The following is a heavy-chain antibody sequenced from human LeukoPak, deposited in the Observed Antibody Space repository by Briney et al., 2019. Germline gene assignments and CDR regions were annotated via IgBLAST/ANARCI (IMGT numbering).Heavy chain of an antibody. V-gene: IGHV4-38-2*01. CDR2: IYHSGST. Sequence: SETLSLTCAVSGYSISSDFYWGWIRQPPGKGLEWIGSIYHSGSTYYNPSLEGRVTISLDTSKNQFSLKLSSVTAADTAMYYCARGQRWLQYDDAFDIWGQGTMVIVSS. CDR1: GYSISSDFY. D-gene: IGHD5-24*01. J-gene: IGHJ3*02. CDR3: ARGQRWLQYDDAFDI.